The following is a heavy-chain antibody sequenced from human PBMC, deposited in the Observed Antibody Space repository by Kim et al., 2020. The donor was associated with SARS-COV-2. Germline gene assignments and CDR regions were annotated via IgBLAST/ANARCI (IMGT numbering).Heavy chain of an antibody. V-gene: IGHV4-39*07. CDR2: TGNT. J-gene: IGHJ4*02. Sequence: TGNTYHNPALKRRVTRSVDTSKNQFFLQLTSVTAADTAVYYCTRDLLGDFWGQGTLVTVSS. CDR3: TRDLLGDF. D-gene: IGHD2-15*01.